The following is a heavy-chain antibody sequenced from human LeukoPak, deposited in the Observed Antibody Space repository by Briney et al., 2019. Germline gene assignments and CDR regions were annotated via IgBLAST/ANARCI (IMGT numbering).Heavy chain of an antibody. CDR3: AKVNWDDAFDI. D-gene: IGHD7-27*01. Sequence: GGSLRLSCAASGFTFSNYGMSWVRQAPGKGLEWVSAISGSGGSTYYADSVKGRFTISRDNSKNTLYLQMSSLRAEDTAVYFCAKVNWDDAFDIWGQGAMVTVSS. CDR1: GFTFSNYG. CDR2: ISGSGGST. V-gene: IGHV3-23*01. J-gene: IGHJ3*02.